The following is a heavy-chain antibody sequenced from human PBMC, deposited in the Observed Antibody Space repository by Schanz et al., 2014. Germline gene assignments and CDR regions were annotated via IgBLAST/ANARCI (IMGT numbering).Heavy chain of an antibody. D-gene: IGHD5-18*01. V-gene: IGHV1-18*01. J-gene: IGHJ3*02. CDR1: GYTFTSYG. CDR3: TRGGYSYALSAVAI. CDR2: ISPYNGNT. Sequence: QVQLVQSGAEVKKPGASVKVSCKASGYTFTSYGISWVRQAPGQGLEWMGWISPYNGNTNYAQKLQGRVTMTADTATSTAYMELRSLRSDDTALYYCTRGGYSYALSAVAIWSDWRMVAVSP.